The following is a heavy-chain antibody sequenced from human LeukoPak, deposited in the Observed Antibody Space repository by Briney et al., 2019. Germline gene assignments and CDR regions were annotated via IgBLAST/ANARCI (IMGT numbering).Heavy chain of an antibody. Sequence: AASVKVSCKASGYAFTDYYLNWVRQAPGQGLEWMGWISPYSGATHYAQVFQGRVTMTRDTSISTAYMEVSRLRSDDTAVYYCARSMTTATWDYWGQGTLVTVSS. J-gene: IGHJ4*02. CDR1: GYAFTDYY. CDR3: ARSMTTATWDY. V-gene: IGHV1-2*02. D-gene: IGHD4-17*01. CDR2: ISPYSGAT.